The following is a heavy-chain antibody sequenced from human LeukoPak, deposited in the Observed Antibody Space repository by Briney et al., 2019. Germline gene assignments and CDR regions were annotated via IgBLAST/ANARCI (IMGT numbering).Heavy chain of an antibody. CDR3: ASRVSSGWYYFDY. Sequence: SVTRSLTCTVSDDCITMYYWTWIRQPPGKGLEWIGSIYHSGSTYYNPSLKSRVTISVDTSKNQFSLKLSSVTAADTAVYYCASRVSSGWYYFDYWGQGTLVTVSS. J-gene: IGHJ4*02. CDR1: DDCITMYY. CDR2: IYHSGST. V-gene: IGHV4-38-2*02. D-gene: IGHD6-19*01.